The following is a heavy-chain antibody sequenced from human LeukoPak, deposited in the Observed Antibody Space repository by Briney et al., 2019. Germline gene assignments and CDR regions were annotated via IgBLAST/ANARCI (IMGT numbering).Heavy chain of an antibody. CDR3: ARLEDSSGYYSY. CDR1: GGSFSGYY. Sequence: SETLSLTCAVYGGSFSGYYWSWIRQPPRKGLEWIGEINHSGSTNYNPSLKSRVTISVDTSKNQFSLKLSSVTAADTAVYYCARLEDSSGYYSYWGQGTLVTVSS. D-gene: IGHD3-22*01. CDR2: INHSGST. V-gene: IGHV4-34*01. J-gene: IGHJ4*02.